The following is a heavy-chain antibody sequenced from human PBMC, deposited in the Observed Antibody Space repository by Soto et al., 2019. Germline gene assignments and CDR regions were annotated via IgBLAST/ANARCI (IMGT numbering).Heavy chain of an antibody. V-gene: IGHV3-15*07. CDR2: IKSYTEGGEA. CDR3: TTDGNRYDSWLGYTFDY. D-gene: IGHD3-3*01. J-gene: IGHJ4*02. CDR1: GFAFSEAW. Sequence: GGSLRLSCAGSGFAFSEAWMTWVRQAPGKGLEWVGRIKSYTEGGEAAYAAPMKGRFTISRDDSEKTLYLRMDSLKTDDTAVYYCTTDGNRYDSWLGYTFDYWGQGTPVTVSS.